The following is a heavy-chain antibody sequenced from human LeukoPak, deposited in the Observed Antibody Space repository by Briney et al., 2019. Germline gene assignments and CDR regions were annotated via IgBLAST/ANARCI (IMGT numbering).Heavy chain of an antibody. CDR1: GYPFTNFG. V-gene: IGHV1-18*01. D-gene: IGHD2-2*01. CDR3: ARDFWVRHSAPAPKDL. J-gene: IGHJ5*02. Sequence: GASVKVSCKASGYPFTNFGISWVRQAPEQGLEWMGWISAYTGNTKYAQRFQGRVTMTTDASTSTAYMELRSLRSDDTAVFYCARDFWVRHSAPAPKDLWGQGTLVTVSS. CDR2: ISAYTGNT.